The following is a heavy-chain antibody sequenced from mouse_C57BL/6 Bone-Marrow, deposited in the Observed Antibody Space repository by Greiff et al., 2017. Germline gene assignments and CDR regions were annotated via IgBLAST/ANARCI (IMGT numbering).Heavy chain of an antibody. CDR2: ISAGGSYT. V-gene: IGHV5-4*01. Sequence: EVQRVESGAGLVKPGASLKLSCAASGFTFSSYAMPWVRQTPEQRLEWVATISAGGSYTYYPHDVKGRVTISTDNAKNNLYLQMSHLKSEDTAMYYCAREDYYGSSFDYWGQGTTLTVSS. J-gene: IGHJ2*01. D-gene: IGHD1-1*01. CDR3: AREDYYGSSFDY. CDR1: GFTFSSYA.